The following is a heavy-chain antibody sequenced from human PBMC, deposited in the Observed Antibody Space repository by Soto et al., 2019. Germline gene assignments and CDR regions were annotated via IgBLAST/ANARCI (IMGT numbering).Heavy chain of an antibody. V-gene: IGHV4-59*11. Sequence: SETLSLTCTVSGGSISSHFWSWIRQPPGKGLEWIAYIYFTGSPNYNPSLQSRVTVSSETSKNQFSLKLKSVTAADTAVYYCVRGGIPTQNWFDPWGQGTLVTVSS. J-gene: IGHJ5*02. D-gene: IGHD2-2*02. CDR1: GGSISSHF. CDR2: IYFTGSP. CDR3: VRGGIPTQNWFDP.